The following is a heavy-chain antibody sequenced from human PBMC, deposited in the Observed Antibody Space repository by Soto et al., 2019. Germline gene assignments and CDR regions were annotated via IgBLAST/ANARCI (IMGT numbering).Heavy chain of an antibody. Sequence: QITLRESGPTLVKPTETLTLTCTLSGFSVSSNGVGVGWVRQPPGEALEWLGLIYWDGEKRYNPSLRTRLTITQDTSTTQVVLIMTTMDPVDTATYYCGHWCVTMVPGGRGPTFEIWGQGTTVTVSS. CDR2: IYWDGEK. D-gene: IGHD3-10*01. J-gene: IGHJ3*02. CDR3: GHWCVTMVPGGRGPTFEI. V-gene: IGHV2-5*02. CDR1: GFSVSSNGVG.